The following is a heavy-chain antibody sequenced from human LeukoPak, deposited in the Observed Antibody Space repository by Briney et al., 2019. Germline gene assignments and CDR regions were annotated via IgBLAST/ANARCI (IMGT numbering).Heavy chain of an antibody. CDR3: ARSRIAAPYYMDV. V-gene: IGHV3-30*03. J-gene: IGHJ6*03. CDR1: GFTFSSYG. D-gene: IGHD6-13*01. CDR2: ISYDGSNK. Sequence: GGSLRLSCAASGFTFSSYGMHWVRQAPGKGLEWVAVISYDGSNKYYADSVKGRFTISRDNSKNTLYLQMNSLRAEDTAVYCCARSRIAAPYYMDVWGKGTTVTVSS.